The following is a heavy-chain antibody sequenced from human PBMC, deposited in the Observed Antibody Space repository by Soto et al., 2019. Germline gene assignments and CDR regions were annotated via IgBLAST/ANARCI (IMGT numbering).Heavy chain of an antibody. Sequence: EVQLVESGGGLVKPGGSLRLSCAASGFTFSSYSMNWVRQAPGKGLEWVSSISSSSSYIYYADSVKGRFTISRDNAKNSLYLQMNSLRAEDTAVYDCARESSSRRFFDYWGQGTLVTVSS. V-gene: IGHV3-21*01. CDR3: ARESSSRRFFDY. CDR1: GFTFSSYS. D-gene: IGHD6-6*01. CDR2: ISSSSSYI. J-gene: IGHJ4*02.